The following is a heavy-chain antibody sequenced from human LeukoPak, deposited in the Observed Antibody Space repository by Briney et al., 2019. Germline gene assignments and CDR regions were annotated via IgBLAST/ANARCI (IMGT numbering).Heavy chain of an antibody. J-gene: IGHJ4*02. CDR2: IYYSGST. V-gene: IGHV4-30-4*08. CDR1: GGSISSGDYY. CDR3: ARELSYSLSRSYYFDY. D-gene: IGHD4-11*01. Sequence: PSQTLSLTCTVSGGSISSGDYYWSWIRQPPGKGLEWIGYIYYSGSTYYNPSLKSRVTISVDTSKNQFSLNLSSVTAADTAVYYCARELSYSLSRSYYFDYWGQGTLVTVSS.